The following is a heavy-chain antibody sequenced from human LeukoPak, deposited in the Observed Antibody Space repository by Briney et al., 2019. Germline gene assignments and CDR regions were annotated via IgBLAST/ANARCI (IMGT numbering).Heavy chain of an antibody. CDR3: AKNYYDSSGTTDY. J-gene: IGHJ4*02. CDR2: ISYDGSNK. CDR1: GGTFSSYA. D-gene: IGHD3-22*01. Sequence: SCKASGGTFSSYAISWVRQAPGKGLEWVAVISYDGSNKYYADSVKGRFTISRDNSKNTLYLQMNSLRAEDTAVYYCAKNYYDSSGTTDYWGQGTLVTVSS. V-gene: IGHV3-30*04.